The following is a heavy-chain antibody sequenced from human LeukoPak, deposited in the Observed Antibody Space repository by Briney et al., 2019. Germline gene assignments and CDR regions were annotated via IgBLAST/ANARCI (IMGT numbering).Heavy chain of an antibody. CDR2: INPSGGST. J-gene: IGHJ6*02. CDR1: GYTFTSYY. D-gene: IGHD4-17*01. Sequence: ASVKVSCKASGYTFTSYYMHWVRQAPGQGLEWMGIINPSGGSTSYAQKFQGRVTMTRDTSTSTVYMELSGLRSEDTAVYYCAREDYGDSIYYGMDVWGQGTTVTVSS. V-gene: IGHV1-46*01. CDR3: AREDYGDSIYYGMDV.